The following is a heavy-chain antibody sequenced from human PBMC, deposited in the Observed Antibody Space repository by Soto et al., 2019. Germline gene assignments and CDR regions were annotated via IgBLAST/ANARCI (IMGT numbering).Heavy chain of an antibody. CDR2: ISRGGDYI. D-gene: IGHD1-26*01. CDR1: GFTFATYT. CDR3: ARSQAVGLLDS. Sequence: EVQLVESGGGLVEPGGSLRLSCAASGFTFATYTINWVRQAPGKGLEWVSSISRGGDYIKYVDSVEGRFTISRDNAKNSLFLQMTGLRAEDTAVYYCARSQAVGLLDSWGQGTLVTVSS. J-gene: IGHJ5*01. V-gene: IGHV3-21*01.